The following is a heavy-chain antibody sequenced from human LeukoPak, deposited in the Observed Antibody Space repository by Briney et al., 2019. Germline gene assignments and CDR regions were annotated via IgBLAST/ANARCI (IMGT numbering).Heavy chain of an antibody. CDR2: INHSGST. V-gene: IGHV4-39*07. D-gene: IGHD6-13*01. CDR1: GGSISSSSYY. J-gene: IGHJ3*02. Sequence: ASETLSLTCTVSGGSISSSSYYWGWIRQPPGKGLEWIGEINHSGSTNYNPSLKSRVTISVDTSKNQFSLKLSSVTAADTAVYYCARGKASSSWYAPLAFDIWGQGTMVTVSS. CDR3: ARGKASSSWYAPLAFDI.